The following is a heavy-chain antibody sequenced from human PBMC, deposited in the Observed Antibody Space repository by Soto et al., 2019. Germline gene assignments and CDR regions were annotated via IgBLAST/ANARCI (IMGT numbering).Heavy chain of an antibody. CDR3: ARGADESSGYYSRNAFAI. J-gene: IGHJ3*02. V-gene: IGHV4-31*03. Sequence: TLSXTCTVXGGXXXSGGXXWSWIRQHPGKGLEWIGYIYYSGSTYYNPSLKSRVTISVDTSKNQFSLKLSSVTAADTVVYYCARGADESSGYYSRNAFAIWGQGTMVT. CDR1: GGXXXSGGXX. CDR2: IYYSGST. D-gene: IGHD3-22*01.